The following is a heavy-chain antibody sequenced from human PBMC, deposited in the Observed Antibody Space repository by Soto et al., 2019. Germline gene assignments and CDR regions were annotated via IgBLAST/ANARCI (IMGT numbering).Heavy chain of an antibody. D-gene: IGHD6-13*01. CDR1: GGSISSYY. CDR3: ARASATIAAAAIFDY. CDR2: IYYSGST. V-gene: IGHV4-59*12. J-gene: IGHJ4*02. Sequence: SETLSLTCTVSGGSISSYYWSWIRQPPGKGLEWIGYIYYSGSTNYNPSLESRVRMSVDKSRNQFSLKLTSVSAADTAVYYCARASATIAAAAIFDYWGQGTLVTVSS.